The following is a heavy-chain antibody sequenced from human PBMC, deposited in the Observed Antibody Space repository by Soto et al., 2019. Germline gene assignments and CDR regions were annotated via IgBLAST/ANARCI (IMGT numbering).Heavy chain of an antibody. CDR1: GGTFSNDI. CDR2: IIPLLDIA. D-gene: IGHD3-9*01. CDR3: ARAHYDILTGYSLNWFDP. J-gene: IGHJ5*02. Sequence: SVKVSCKASGGTFSNDIITWVRQAPGQGLEWMGRIIPLLDIAKYSQKFQGRVTITRDTSASTAYMELSSLRSEDTAVYYCARAHYDILTGYSLNWFDPWGQGTLVTVSS. V-gene: IGHV1-69*02.